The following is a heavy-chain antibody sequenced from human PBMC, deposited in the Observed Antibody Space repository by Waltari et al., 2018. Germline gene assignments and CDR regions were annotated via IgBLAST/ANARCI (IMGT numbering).Heavy chain of an antibody. J-gene: IGHJ3*02. V-gene: IGHV1-8*01. CDR1: GYTFTSYD. D-gene: IGHD3-3*01. Sequence: QVQLVQSGAEVKKPGASVKVSCKASGYTFTSYDINWVRQATGQGLEWMGWMNPNSGNTGYAQKFQGRVTMTRNTSISTAYMELSSLRSEDTAVYYCARGDRDDFWSGYYSPRNDIWGQGTMVTVSS. CDR2: MNPNSGNT. CDR3: ARGDRDDFWSGYYSPRNDI.